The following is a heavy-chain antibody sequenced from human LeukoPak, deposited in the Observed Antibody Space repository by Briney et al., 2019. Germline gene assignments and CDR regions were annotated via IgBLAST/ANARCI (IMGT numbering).Heavy chain of an antibody. V-gene: IGHV3-30-3*01. CDR1: GFTFSNYA. CDR3: ARDLREGPKMDAFDM. J-gene: IGHJ3*02. Sequence: GGSLRLSCAASGFTFSNYAIHWVRQAPGKGLEWVAVSSYDGSNKYYADSVKGRFNISRDNSKNTLYLQMNSLRPEDTAVYYCARDLREGPKMDAFDMWGQGTMVTVSS. CDR2: SSYDGSNK. D-gene: IGHD2-8*01.